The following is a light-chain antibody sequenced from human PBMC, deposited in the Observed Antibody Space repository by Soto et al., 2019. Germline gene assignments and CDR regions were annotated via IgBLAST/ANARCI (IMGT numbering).Light chain of an antibody. Sequence: QSVLTQPASASGSPGQSITISCTGTNSDVGSYNYVSWHQQHPGKAPKLMIYNVYDRPSGISNRFSGSKSGNTASLTISGLQGEDEADYYFSSYTISRTYVFGTGIKVTVL. J-gene: IGLJ1*01. V-gene: IGLV2-14*03. CDR2: NVY. CDR3: SSYTISRTYV. CDR1: NSDVGSYNY.